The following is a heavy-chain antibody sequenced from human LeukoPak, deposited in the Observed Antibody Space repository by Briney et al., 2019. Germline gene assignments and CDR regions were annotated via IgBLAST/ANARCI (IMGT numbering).Heavy chain of an antibody. Sequence: SVKVSCKGSGCTFSSYAISWVRQAPGQGLEWMGGIIPIFGTANYAQKFQGRVTITTDESTSTAYMELSSLRSEDTAVYYCAREGRDGYDDYWGQGTLVTVSS. CDR3: AREGRDGYDDY. V-gene: IGHV1-69*05. CDR2: IIPIFGTA. CDR1: GCTFSSYA. D-gene: IGHD5-24*01. J-gene: IGHJ4*02.